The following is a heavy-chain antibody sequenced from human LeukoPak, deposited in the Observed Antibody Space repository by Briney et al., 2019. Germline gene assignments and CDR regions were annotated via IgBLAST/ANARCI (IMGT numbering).Heavy chain of an antibody. CDR2: ISYDGSNK. D-gene: IGHD3-22*01. Sequence: PGGSLRLSCAASGFTFSSYGMHWVRQAPGKGLEWVAVISYDGSNKYYADSVKGRFTISRDNSKHTLYLQMNSLRAEDTAVYYCAKDGPAPYYYDSSGYFGLFDYWGQGTLVTVSS. V-gene: IGHV3-30*18. J-gene: IGHJ4*02. CDR3: AKDGPAPYYYDSSGYFGLFDY. CDR1: GFTFSSYG.